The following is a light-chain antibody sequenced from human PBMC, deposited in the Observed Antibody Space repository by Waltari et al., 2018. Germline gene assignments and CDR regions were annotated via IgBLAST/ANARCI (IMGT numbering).Light chain of an antibody. V-gene: IGKV3-15*01. CDR3: QQYNNWLYT. Sequence: EIVMTQSPATLSVSPGERATISCRASQSVSSNLAWFQQKPRQAPRLLIYGASTRATGIPARFSGSGSGTEFTLTISSMQSEDFAVYYCQQYNNWLYTFGQGTKLEIK. CDR1: QSVSSN. CDR2: GAS. J-gene: IGKJ2*01.